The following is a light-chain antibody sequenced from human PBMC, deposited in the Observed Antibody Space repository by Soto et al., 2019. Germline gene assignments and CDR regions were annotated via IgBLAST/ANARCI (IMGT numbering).Light chain of an antibody. V-gene: IGKV3-20*01. Sequence: EIVVTQSPGTLSLSPGDRATLSCMASQSVHNNYVAWYQQRSGQAPRPLIFGASIRATGLPDRFSGSGSGTDFTLTISRLEPEDFAVYYCQQFAASPRTFGQGTKVDIK. CDR3: QQFAASPRT. CDR2: GAS. CDR1: QSVHNNY. J-gene: IGKJ1*01.